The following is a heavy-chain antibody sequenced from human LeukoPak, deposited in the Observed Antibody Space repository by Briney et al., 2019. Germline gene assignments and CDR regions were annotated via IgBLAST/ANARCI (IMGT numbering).Heavy chain of an antibody. D-gene: IGHD3-22*01. CDR1: GGSISSGSYY. CDR2: IYTSGST. Sequence: SETLSLTCTVSGGSISSGSYYWSWIRQPAVKGLEWIGRIYTSGSTNYNPSLKSRVTISVDTSKNQFSLKLSSVTAADTAVYYCARTLYYYDSSGYGRLYFDYWGQGTLVTVSS. V-gene: IGHV4-61*02. CDR3: ARTLYYYDSSGYGRLYFDY. J-gene: IGHJ4*02.